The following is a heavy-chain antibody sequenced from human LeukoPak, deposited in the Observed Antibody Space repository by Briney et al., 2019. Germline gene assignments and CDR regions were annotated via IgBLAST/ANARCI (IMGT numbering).Heavy chain of an antibody. J-gene: IGHJ4*02. Sequence: PGGSLRLSCAASGFTFSSFWMHWVRQAPGKGLVWVSRINSDGSSTSYADSVKGRFTISRDNAKNTLYLQMNSLRAEDTAVYYCARSQGYYDSSGYRWLDNWGQGTLVTVSS. D-gene: IGHD3-22*01. CDR3: ARSQGYYDSSGYRWLDN. V-gene: IGHV3-74*01. CDR1: GFTFSSFW. CDR2: INSDGSST.